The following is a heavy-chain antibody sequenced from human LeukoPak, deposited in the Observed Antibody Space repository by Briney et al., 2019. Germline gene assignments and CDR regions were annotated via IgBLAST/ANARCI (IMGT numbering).Heavy chain of an antibody. CDR1: GFTFSSYG. CDR3: ARDDYSGSYPRFDP. J-gene: IGHJ5*02. Sequence: PGGTLRLSCAASGFTFSSYGMSWVRQAPGKGLEWVSYISSSGSTIYYADSVKGRFTISRDNAKNSLYLQMNSLRAEDTAVYYCARDDYSGSYPRFDPWGQGTLVTVSS. V-gene: IGHV3-48*04. D-gene: IGHD3-10*01. CDR2: ISSSGSTI.